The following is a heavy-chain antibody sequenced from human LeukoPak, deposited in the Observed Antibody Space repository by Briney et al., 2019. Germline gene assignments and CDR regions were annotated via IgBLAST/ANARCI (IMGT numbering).Heavy chain of an antibody. CDR2: ISAYNGNT. V-gene: IGHV1-18*01. D-gene: IGHD2-21*02. CDR1: GGTFSSYA. CDR3: ARDLHIVVLTGNHEGFDV. Sequence: GSSVKVSCKASGGTFSSYAISWVRQAPGQGLEWMGWISAYNGNTIYAQMLQGRVTMTTDTSTNTAYMELRSLRSDDTAVYYCARDLHIVVLTGNHEGFDVWGPGTMVTVSS. J-gene: IGHJ3*01.